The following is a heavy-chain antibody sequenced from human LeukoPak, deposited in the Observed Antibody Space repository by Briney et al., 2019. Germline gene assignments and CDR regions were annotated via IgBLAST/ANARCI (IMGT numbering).Heavy chain of an antibody. CDR2: IFPGDSDT. J-gene: IGHJ4*02. V-gene: IGHV5-51*01. Sequence: GESLKISCKGSGYSFSSYWIAWVRQVPGQGLEWMGIIFPGDSDTRYSPSFEGQVTISADKSIGTAYLHYSSLKASDAAIYYCARQGRGGWYFDYWGQGTLVTASS. CDR3: ARQGRGGWYFDY. D-gene: IGHD6-19*01. CDR1: GYSFSSYW.